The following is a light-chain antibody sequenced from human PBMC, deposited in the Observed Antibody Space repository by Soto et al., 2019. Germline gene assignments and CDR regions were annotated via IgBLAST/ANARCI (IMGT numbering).Light chain of an antibody. V-gene: IGKV3-15*01. J-gene: IGKJ5*01. CDR1: QSASSN. CDR3: QQRKHWHTIT. Sequence: EILMAQSPATLSVARGERATLSCWASQSASSNLAWYQQKRGQAPRLLIYGASTRATGIPARFSGSGSGTVFTLTIGSLETEDSAVYYCQQRKHWHTITFGQGTRLEIK. CDR2: GAS.